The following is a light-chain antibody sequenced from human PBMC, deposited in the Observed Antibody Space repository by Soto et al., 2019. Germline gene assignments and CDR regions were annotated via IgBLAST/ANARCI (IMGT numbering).Light chain of an antibody. Sequence: QSVLTQPASVSGSPGQSITISCTGTSSDVGSYYYVSWYQQHPGTAPKLMISEVNKRPSGVSDRFSGSKSGNTASLTISGLQDEDEADYYCQSYESSPSGYVFGTGTKV. CDR3: QSYESSPSGYV. CDR1: SSDVGSYYY. CDR2: EVN. J-gene: IGLJ1*01. V-gene: IGLV2-14*01.